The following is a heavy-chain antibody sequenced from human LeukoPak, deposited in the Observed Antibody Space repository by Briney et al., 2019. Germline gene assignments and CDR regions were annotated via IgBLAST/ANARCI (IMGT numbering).Heavy chain of an antibody. V-gene: IGHV3-15*07. Sequence: GGSLRLSCAASGFTFSNAWMNWVRQAPGKGLEWVGRIKSKTDGGTTDYAAPVKGRFTISRDDSRNTLYLQMNSLKTEDTAVYYCTTVLIVVVTATNDYWGQGTLVTVSS. J-gene: IGHJ4*02. D-gene: IGHD2-21*02. CDR3: TTVLIVVVTATNDY. CDR1: GFTFSNAW. CDR2: IKSKTDGGTT.